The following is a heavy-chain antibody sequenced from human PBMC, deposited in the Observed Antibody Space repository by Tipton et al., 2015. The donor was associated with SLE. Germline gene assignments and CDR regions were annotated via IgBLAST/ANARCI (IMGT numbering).Heavy chain of an antibody. CDR3: ARGGDSSLPFDY. V-gene: IGHV4-59*01. J-gene: IGHJ4*02. CDR1: GGSISSYY. D-gene: IGHD3-16*01. Sequence: TLSLTCTVSGGSISSYYWSWIRQPPGKGLEWIGYIYYSGSTNYNPSLKSRVTISIDTSKNQFSLKLSSVTAADTAIYYCARGGDSSLPFDYWGQGTLVAVSS. CDR2: IYYSGST.